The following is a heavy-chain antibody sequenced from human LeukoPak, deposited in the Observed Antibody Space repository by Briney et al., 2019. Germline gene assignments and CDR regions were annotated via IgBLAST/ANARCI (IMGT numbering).Heavy chain of an antibody. Sequence: SETLSLTCTVSGGSISSYYWSWIRQPPGKGLEWIGYIYYSGSTNYNPSLKSRVTISVDTSKNQFSLKLSSVTAADTAVYYCARGDIAAAGTPYYYYYYYMDVWGKGTTVTVSS. CDR3: ARGDIAAAGTPYYYYYYYMDV. V-gene: IGHV4-59*01. J-gene: IGHJ6*03. D-gene: IGHD6-13*01. CDR1: GGSISSYY. CDR2: IYYSGST.